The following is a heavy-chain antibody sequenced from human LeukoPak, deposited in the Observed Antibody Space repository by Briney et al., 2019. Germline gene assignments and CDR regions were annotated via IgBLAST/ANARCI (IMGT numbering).Heavy chain of an antibody. D-gene: IGHD5-18*01. CDR3: ATGRVSDTTLVSWFDT. CDR1: GGTLSRHV. V-gene: IGHV1-69*05. Sequence: LVKVSCKASGGTLSRHVVSWVRQAPGQGLEWMGGIILISPTANYAQKFQDRVTITMDESTAYMELSSLRSEDTAVYYCATGRVSDTTLVSWFDTGGQGSLVTVSS. CDR2: IILISPTA. J-gene: IGHJ5*02.